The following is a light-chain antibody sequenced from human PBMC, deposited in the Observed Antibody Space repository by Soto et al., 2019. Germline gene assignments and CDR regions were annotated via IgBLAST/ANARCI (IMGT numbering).Light chain of an antibody. V-gene: IGKV1-39*01. J-gene: IGKJ5*01. Sequence: IQMSQSPSSLSASNGDRVTITCRAAESISRHLNWYQQKPGRAPDLLIYAASTLQNGVPSRFTGSGSGTEFTLTITGLQLEDFATYYCQQDYSTRATFGQGTRLEIK. CDR1: ESISRH. CDR3: QQDYSTRAT. CDR2: AAS.